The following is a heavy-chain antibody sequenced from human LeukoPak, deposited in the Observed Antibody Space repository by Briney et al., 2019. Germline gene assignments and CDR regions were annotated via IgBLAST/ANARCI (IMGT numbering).Heavy chain of an antibody. CDR1: GYTFTSYD. D-gene: IGHD5-12*01. Sequence: ASVTVSCKASGYTFTSYDINWVRQAPGQGREWMGWMNPNSGNTGYAQKFQRRVTMTRNTSISTAYMELSSLRSEDTAVYYCARSGRVGKWLRPADDYWGQGTLVTVSS. J-gene: IGHJ4*02. V-gene: IGHV1-8*01. CDR2: MNPNSGNT. CDR3: ARSGRVGKWLRPADDY.